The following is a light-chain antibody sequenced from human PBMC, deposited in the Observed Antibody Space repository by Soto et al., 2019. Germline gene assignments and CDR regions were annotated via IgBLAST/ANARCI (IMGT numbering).Light chain of an antibody. CDR3: QNYNSAPLT. CDR2: AAS. Sequence: DIQMTQSPSSLSASVGDRVTITCRASQVISNYLDWYQQKPGKVPKHLIYAASTLQSGVPSRFGGSGSGTDFTLTISSLQPEDVATYYCQNYNSAPLTFGGGTKVEI. J-gene: IGKJ4*01. CDR1: QVISNY. V-gene: IGKV1-27*01.